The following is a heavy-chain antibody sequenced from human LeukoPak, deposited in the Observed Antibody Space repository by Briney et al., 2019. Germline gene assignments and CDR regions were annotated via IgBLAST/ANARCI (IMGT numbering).Heavy chain of an antibody. D-gene: IGHD2-15*01. J-gene: IGHJ5*02. V-gene: IGHV5-51*01. CDR2: IYPGDSDT. Sequence: GESLKISCKGSGYSFTSYWIGWVRQMPGKGLEWMGIIYPGDSDTRYSPSFQGQVTISADKSVTTAYLQWGSLMASDTAMYYCVRHERYCSDGSCYMGWFDTWGQGALVTVSS. CDR1: GYSFTSYW. CDR3: VRHERYCSDGSCYMGWFDT.